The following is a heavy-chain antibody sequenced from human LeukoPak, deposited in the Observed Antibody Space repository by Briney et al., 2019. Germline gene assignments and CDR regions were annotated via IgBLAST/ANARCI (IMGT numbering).Heavy chain of an antibody. CDR2: TNSDGSST. CDR3: ARDPGYYDSSGYPEN. J-gene: IGHJ4*02. Sequence: GGSLRLSCAASGSTFSSYWIHWVRQAPGKGLVWVSRTNSDGSSTSYADSVKGRFTISRDNAKNTLYLQMNSLRAEDTAVYYCARDPGYYDSSGYPENWGQGTLVTVSS. D-gene: IGHD3-22*01. V-gene: IGHV3-74*01. CDR1: GSTFSSYW.